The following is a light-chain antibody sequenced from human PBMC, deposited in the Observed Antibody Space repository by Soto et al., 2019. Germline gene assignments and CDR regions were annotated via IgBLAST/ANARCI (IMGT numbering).Light chain of an antibody. CDR2: GAS. CDR3: QQDGSSPMYT. J-gene: IGKJ2*01. Sequence: EIVLTQSPGTLSLSPGERATLSCRASQSVSSSYLAWYQQKPGQAPRLLIYGASSRATGIPDRFSGSGSGTHFTLTSSRLEPDDFAVYYCQQDGSSPMYTFGQGTKLEIK. V-gene: IGKV3-20*01. CDR1: QSVSSSY.